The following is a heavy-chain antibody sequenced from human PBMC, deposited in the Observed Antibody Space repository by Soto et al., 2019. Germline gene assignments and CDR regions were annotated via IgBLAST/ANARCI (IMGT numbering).Heavy chain of an antibody. CDR2: IYHSGST. J-gene: IGHJ3*02. Sequence: QLQLQESGSGLVKPSQTLSLTCAVSGGSISSGGYSWSWFRQPPGKGLEWIGYIYHSGSTYYNPSLNSRVTISVDRSKNQFSLKLSSVTAADTAVYYCARSHYDYVWGSYRQSDAFDIWGQGTMVTVSS. D-gene: IGHD3-16*02. CDR3: ARSHYDYVWGSYRQSDAFDI. V-gene: IGHV4-30-2*01. CDR1: GGSISSGGYS.